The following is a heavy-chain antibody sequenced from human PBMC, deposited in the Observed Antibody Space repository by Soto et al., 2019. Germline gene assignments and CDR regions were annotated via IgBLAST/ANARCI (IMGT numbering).Heavy chain of an antibody. CDR3: ARVVDRYCSSTSCYDPRYYYGMDV. CDR1: GFTFSSYW. D-gene: IGHD2-2*01. J-gene: IGHJ6*02. CDR2: INSDGSST. V-gene: IGHV3-74*01. Sequence: PGGSLRLSCAASGFTFSSYWMHWVRQAPGKGLVWVSRINSDGSSTSYADSVKGRFTISRDNAKNTLYLQMNSLRAEDTAVYYCARVVDRYCSSTSCYDPRYYYGMDVWGQGTTVTVS.